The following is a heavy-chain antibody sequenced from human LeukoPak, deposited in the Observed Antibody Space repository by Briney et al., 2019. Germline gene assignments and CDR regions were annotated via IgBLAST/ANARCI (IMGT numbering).Heavy chain of an antibody. Sequence: SETLSLTCTVSGGSIRTSRYYWGWIRQPPGKGLEWIGSIYNSGNTNYNPSLKSRVTISIDTSKNQFSLKLTSVTAADTAVYYCARDPNEPGSHSGYWGQGTLVTVSS. CDR2: IYNSGNT. D-gene: IGHD1-26*01. V-gene: IGHV4-39*07. CDR3: ARDPNEPGSHSGY. J-gene: IGHJ4*02. CDR1: GGSIRTSRYY.